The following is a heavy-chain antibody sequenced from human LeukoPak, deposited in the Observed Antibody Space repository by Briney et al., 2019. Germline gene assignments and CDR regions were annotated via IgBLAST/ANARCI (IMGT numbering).Heavy chain of an antibody. D-gene: IGHD3-10*01. J-gene: IGHJ4*02. CDR2: IYYSGSS. CDR3: ARHNDYGSRIDY. V-gene: IGHV4-39*01. Sequence: SETVSLPCTVSGGSISSRSYYWGWIRQPPGKGLEWIGSIYYSGSSYYNPSLKSRVTISVDTSKNQFSLKLSSVTAADTAVYYCARHNDYGSRIDYWGQGTLVTVSS. CDR1: GGSISSRSYY.